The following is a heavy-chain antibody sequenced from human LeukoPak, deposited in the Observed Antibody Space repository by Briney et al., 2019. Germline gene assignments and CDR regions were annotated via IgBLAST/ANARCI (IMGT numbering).Heavy chain of an antibody. V-gene: IGHV4-31*03. CDR1: GGSISSGGYY. J-gene: IGHJ4*02. CDR2: IYYSGST. CDR3: ARGTQRYYYDSSGPQDY. Sequence: PSQTLSLTCTVSGGSISSGGYYWSWIRQHPGRGLEWIGNIYYSGSTYDNPSLKSRVTISVDTSKNQFSLKLSSVTAADTAVYYCARGTQRYYYDSSGPQDYWGQGTLVTVSS. D-gene: IGHD3-22*01.